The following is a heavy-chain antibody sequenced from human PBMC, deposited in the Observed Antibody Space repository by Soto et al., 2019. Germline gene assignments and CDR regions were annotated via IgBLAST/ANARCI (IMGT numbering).Heavy chain of an antibody. V-gene: IGHV3-11*05. CDR2: IGSSNSYP. J-gene: IGHJ2*01. CDR3: ARSATMINRRGGAPTADWYFDL. Sequence: QAQLVESGGGLVKPGGSLRLSCAASGFTFSEHYMSWIRQGPGKGLEWLSYIGSSNSYPLYVDSVKGRFTISRDNAEKSLYLQMNSLTTDDTAIYYCARSATMINRRGGAPTADWYFDLWGRGTLVTVSS. CDR1: GFTFSEHY. D-gene: IGHD1-1*01.